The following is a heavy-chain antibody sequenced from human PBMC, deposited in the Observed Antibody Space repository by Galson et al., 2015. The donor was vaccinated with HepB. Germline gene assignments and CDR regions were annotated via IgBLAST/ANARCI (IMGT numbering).Heavy chain of an antibody. Sequence: SLRLSCAASGFTFSSYGMHWVRQAPGKGLEWVAVIWYDGSNKYYADSVKGRFTISRDNSKNTLYLQMNSLRAEDTAVYYCARGKRQGRYYFDYWGQGTLVTVSS. CDR2: IWYDGSNK. J-gene: IGHJ4*02. V-gene: IGHV3-33*01. CDR1: GFTFSSYG. CDR3: ARGKRQGRYYFDY.